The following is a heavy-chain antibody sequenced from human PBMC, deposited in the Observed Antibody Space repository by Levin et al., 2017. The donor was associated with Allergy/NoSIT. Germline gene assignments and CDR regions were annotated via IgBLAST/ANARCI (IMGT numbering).Heavy chain of an antibody. J-gene: IGHJ3*02. CDR1: GFTFSSYW. CDR2: INSDGSST. Sequence: LSLTCAASGFTFSSYWMHWVRQAPGKGLVWVSRINSDGSSTSYADSVKGRFTISRDNAKNTLYLQMNSLRAEDTAVYYCARDHGDRYILHAFDIWGQGTMVTVSS. CDR3: ARDHGDRYILHAFDI. V-gene: IGHV3-74*01. D-gene: IGHD2-21*02.